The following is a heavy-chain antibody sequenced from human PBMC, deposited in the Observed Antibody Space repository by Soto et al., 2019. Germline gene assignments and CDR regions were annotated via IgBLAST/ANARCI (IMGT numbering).Heavy chain of an antibody. V-gene: IGHV3-30*18. Sequence: GGSLRLSCAASGFTFSSYGMHWVRQAPGKGLEWVAVISYDGSNKYYADSVKGRFTISRDNSKNTLYLQMNSLSAEDTAVYYCANTHHYYDSSGYPRYWGQGTLVTVSS. CDR2: ISYDGSNK. D-gene: IGHD3-22*01. J-gene: IGHJ4*02. CDR3: ANTHHYYDSSGYPRY. CDR1: GFTFSSYG.